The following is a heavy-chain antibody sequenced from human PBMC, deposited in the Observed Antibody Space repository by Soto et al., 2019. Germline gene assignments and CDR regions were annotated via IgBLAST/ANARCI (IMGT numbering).Heavy chain of an antibody. V-gene: IGHV4-30-4*01. CDR2: FYYSGST. Sequence: SETLSLTCAVSGDSISSDDFYWNWIRQPPGKGLEWIGYFYYSGSTYYNPSLKSRVTISVDASKNQFSLKLTSVTAADTAVYYCARSLWFGNNWLDPWGQGIQVT. J-gene: IGHJ5*02. D-gene: IGHD3-10*01. CDR3: ARSLWFGNNWLDP. CDR1: GDSISSDDFY.